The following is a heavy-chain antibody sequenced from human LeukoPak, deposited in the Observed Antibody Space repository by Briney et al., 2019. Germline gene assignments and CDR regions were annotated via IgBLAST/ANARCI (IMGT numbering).Heavy chain of an antibody. V-gene: IGHV4-39*07. CDR1: GRSISSSSYY. Sequence: SETLSLTCTVSGRSISSSSYYWGWIRQPPGKGLEWIGSIYYSGSTYYNPSLKSRVTISVDTSKNQFSLQLNSVTPEDTAVYYCARTVGATIGDEYFQHWGQGTLVTVSS. J-gene: IGHJ1*01. CDR2: IYYSGST. CDR3: ARTVGATIGDEYFQH. D-gene: IGHD1-26*01.